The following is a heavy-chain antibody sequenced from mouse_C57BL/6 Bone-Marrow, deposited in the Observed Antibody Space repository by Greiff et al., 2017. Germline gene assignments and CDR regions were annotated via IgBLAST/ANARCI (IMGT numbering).Heavy chain of an antibody. CDR1: GYTFTSYW. D-gene: IGHD2-2*01. J-gene: IGHJ4*01. Sequence: QVQLQQSGAELAKPGASVTLSCKASGYTFTSYWMHWVKQRPGQGLEWIGYINPSSGYTKYNQKFKDKATLTADKSSSTAYMQLSSLTYEDSAVDNCARDYYGYEESLAIDYRGQGTSDTVAS. CDR3: ARDYYGYEESLAIDY. CDR2: INPSSGYT. V-gene: IGHV1-7*01.